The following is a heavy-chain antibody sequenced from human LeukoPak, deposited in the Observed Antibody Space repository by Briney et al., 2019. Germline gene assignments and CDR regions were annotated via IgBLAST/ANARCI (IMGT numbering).Heavy chain of an antibody. D-gene: IGHD3-10*01. J-gene: IGHJ4*02. CDR1: GFTFSSYA. V-gene: IGHV3-23*01. CDR2: ISGSGGST. CDR3: AKVWSTMVRGVVYFDY. Sequence: PGGSLRLSCAASGFTFSSYAMSWVRQAPGRGLEWVSAISGSGGSTYYADSVKGRFTISRDNSKNTLYLQMNSLRAEDTAVYYCAKVWSTMVRGVVYFDYWDQGTLVTVSS.